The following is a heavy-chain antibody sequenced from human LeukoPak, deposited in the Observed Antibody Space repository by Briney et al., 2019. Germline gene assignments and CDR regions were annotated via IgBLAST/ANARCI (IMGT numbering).Heavy chain of an antibody. CDR1: GGSFSGYY. D-gene: IGHD6-13*01. V-gene: IGHV4-34*01. CDR2: IYYSGST. J-gene: IGHJ4*02. Sequence: SETLSLTCAVYGGSFSGYYWSWIRQPPGKGLEWIGSIYYSGSTYYNPSLKSRVTISVDTSKNQFSLKLSSVTAADTAVYYCARRRSSSWYVSFDYWGQGTLVTVSS. CDR3: ARRRSSSWYVSFDY.